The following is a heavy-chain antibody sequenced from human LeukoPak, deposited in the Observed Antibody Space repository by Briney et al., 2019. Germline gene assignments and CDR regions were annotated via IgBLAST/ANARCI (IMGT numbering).Heavy chain of an antibody. D-gene: IGHD3-22*01. V-gene: IGHV3-48*03. CDR1: GFTFSSYE. Sequence: GGSLRLSCAASGFTFSSYEMIWVRQAPGKGLEWVSYISSSGSTIYYADSVKGRFTISRDNAKNSLYLQMNSLRAEDTAVYYCARLDYYDSTSSDYWGQGTLVTVSS. CDR3: ARLDYYDSTSSDY. J-gene: IGHJ4*02. CDR2: ISSSGSTI.